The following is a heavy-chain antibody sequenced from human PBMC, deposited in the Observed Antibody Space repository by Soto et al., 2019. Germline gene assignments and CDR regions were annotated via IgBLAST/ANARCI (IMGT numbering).Heavy chain of an antibody. V-gene: IGHV4-30-4*01. CDR1: GGSISSGDYY. D-gene: IGHD3-3*01. Sequence: PSETLSLTCTVSGGSISSGDYYWSWIRQPPGKGLEWIGYIYYSGSTYYNPSLKSRVTISVDTSKNQFSLKLSSVTAADTAVYYCARVYPYYDLSMDVWGQGTTVTVSS. CDR2: IYYSGST. J-gene: IGHJ6*02. CDR3: ARVYPYYDLSMDV.